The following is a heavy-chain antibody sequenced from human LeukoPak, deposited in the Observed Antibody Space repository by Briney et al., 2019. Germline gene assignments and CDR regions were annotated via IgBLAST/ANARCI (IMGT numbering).Heavy chain of an antibody. V-gene: IGHV1-69*04. CDR3: ARHSYSSSSIDY. Sequence: GASVKVSCKASGYTFISYGINWVRQAPGQGLEWMGRIIPILGIANYAQKFQGRVTITRNTSISTAYMELSSLRSEDTAVYYCARHSYSSSSIDYWGQGTLVTVSS. J-gene: IGHJ4*02. D-gene: IGHD6-6*01. CDR2: IIPILGIA. CDR1: GYTFISYG.